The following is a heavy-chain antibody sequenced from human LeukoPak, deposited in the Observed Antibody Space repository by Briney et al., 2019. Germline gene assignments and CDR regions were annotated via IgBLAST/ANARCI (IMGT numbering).Heavy chain of an antibody. CDR1: GESFSGHY. Sequence: SETLSLTCAVYGESFSGHYWTWIRQPPGRGLDWIGEINHRGSSTSNPSLNNRVTISVDTSKNQFSLKLTSVTAADTAAYYCARARYGSGSLDSWGQGTLVTVSS. J-gene: IGHJ4*02. D-gene: IGHD3-10*01. V-gene: IGHV4-34*01. CDR2: INHRGSS. CDR3: ARARYGSGSLDS.